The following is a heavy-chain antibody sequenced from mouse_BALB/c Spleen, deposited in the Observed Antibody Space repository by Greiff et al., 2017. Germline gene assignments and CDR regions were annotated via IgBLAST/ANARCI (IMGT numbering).Heavy chain of an antibody. CDR3: TRYSGYYSFDV. D-gene: IGHD2-3*01. J-gene: IGHJ1*01. CDR1: GYTFTDYE. Sequence: QVQLQQSGAELVRPGASVTLSCKASGYTFTDYEMHWVKQTPVHGLEWIGAIDPETGGTAYNQKFKGKATLTADKSSSTAYMELRSLTSEDSAVYYCTRYSGYYSFDVWGAGTTVTVSS. CDR2: IDPETGGT. V-gene: IGHV1-15*01.